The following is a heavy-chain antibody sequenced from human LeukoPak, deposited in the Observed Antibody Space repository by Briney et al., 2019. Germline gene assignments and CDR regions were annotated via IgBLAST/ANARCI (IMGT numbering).Heavy chain of an antibody. CDR1: GGTLSSYA. CDR2: IIPIFGTA. J-gene: IGHJ3*02. CDR3: AGYKDSGSSPNAFDI. Sequence: SVKVSCKASGGTLSSYAISWVRQAPGQGLEWTGVIIPIFGTANYAQKFQGRVTITTDESTSTAYMELSSLRSEDTAVYYCAGYKDSGSSPNAFDIWGQGTMVTVSS. V-gene: IGHV1-69*05. D-gene: IGHD1-26*01.